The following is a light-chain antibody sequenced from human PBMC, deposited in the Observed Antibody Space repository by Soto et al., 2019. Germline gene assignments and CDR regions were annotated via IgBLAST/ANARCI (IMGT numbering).Light chain of an antibody. Sequence: QCVLTQPPSGSAAPGQRVTSCCTGSSSNIGAGYDVHWYQQLPGTAPKLLIYGNSNRPSGVPDRFSGSKSGTSASLAITGLQAEDEAVYNGQSYDSSLSGYDFGTGTKVTVL. V-gene: IGLV1-40*01. CDR2: GNS. CDR3: QSYDSSLSGYD. J-gene: IGLJ1*01. CDR1: SSNIGAGYD.